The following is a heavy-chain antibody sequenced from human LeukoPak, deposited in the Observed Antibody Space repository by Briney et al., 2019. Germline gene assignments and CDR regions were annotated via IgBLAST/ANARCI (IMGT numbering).Heavy chain of an antibody. D-gene: IGHD6-13*01. J-gene: IGHJ6*02. CDR1: GFTFSSYS. Sequence: PGGSLRLSCAASGFTFSSYSMTWVRQAPGKGLEWVSSISSSSSYIYYADSVKGRFTISRDNAKNSLYLQMNSLRAEDTAVYYCARDGSSXSWXPVDYYYGMDVWGQGTTVTVSS. V-gene: IGHV3-21*01. CDR2: ISSSSSYI. CDR3: ARDGSSXSWXPVDYYYGMDV.